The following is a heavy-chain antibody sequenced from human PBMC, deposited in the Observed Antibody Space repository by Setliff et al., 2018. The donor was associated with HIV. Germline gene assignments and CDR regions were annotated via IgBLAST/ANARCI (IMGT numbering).Heavy chain of an antibody. Sequence: GGSLRLSCAASGFTFSSYAMSWVRQAPGKGLEWVSAISGSGGSTYYADSVKGRFTISRDNSKNTLYLQMNSLRAEDAAVYYCAKDLRNDPTHDAFDIWGQGTMVTVSS. CDR3: AKDLRNDPTHDAFDI. CDR2: ISGSGGST. CDR1: GFTFSSYA. D-gene: IGHD1-1*01. J-gene: IGHJ3*02. V-gene: IGHV3-23*01.